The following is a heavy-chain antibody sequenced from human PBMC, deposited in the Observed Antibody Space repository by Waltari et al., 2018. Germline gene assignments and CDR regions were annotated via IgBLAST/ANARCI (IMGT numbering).Heavy chain of an antibody. D-gene: IGHD3-22*01. CDR2: MNPNSGNT. J-gene: IGHJ6*02. CDR1: GYPFTSYD. Sequence: QVQLVQSGAEVKKPGASVKVSCKASGYPFTSYDINRLRQATGQGLEWMGWMNPNSGNTGYAQKFQGRVTMTRNTSISTAYMELSSLRSEDTAVYYCARGQDYYDSSGSLGGMDVWGQGTTVTVSS. V-gene: IGHV1-8*01. CDR3: ARGQDYYDSSGSLGGMDV.